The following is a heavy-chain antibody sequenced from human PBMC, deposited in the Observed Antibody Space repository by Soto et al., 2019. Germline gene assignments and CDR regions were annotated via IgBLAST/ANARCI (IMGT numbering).Heavy chain of an antibody. Sequence: GESLKISCKVSGYIFTRYWISWLRVMPVKGLEWMGRIDPTDSYTDYSPSFQGHVTISVDKSINTAYLQLSSLRASDSATYYCARLPVLSLVAVWGFDYWGLGSLVTVS. CDR2: IDPTDSYT. D-gene: IGHD3-16*01. CDR1: GYIFTRYW. V-gene: IGHV5-10-1*01. CDR3: ARLPVLSLVAVWGFDY. J-gene: IGHJ4*02.